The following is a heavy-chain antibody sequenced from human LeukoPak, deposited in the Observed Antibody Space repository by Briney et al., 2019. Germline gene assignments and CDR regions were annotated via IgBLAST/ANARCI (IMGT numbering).Heavy chain of an antibody. D-gene: IGHD6-6*01. CDR1: GFTFSTYT. V-gene: IGHV3-23*01. J-gene: IGHJ4*02. CDR3: AKAAFSRTSHFDY. CDR2: ISGSGGNT. Sequence: GGSLRLSCAASGFTFSTYTMSWVRQAPGKGLEWVSAISGSGGNTYYADSVKGRFTISRDNSKNTLYLQMDSLRADDTAVYYCAKAAFSRTSHFDYWGQGTLVTASS.